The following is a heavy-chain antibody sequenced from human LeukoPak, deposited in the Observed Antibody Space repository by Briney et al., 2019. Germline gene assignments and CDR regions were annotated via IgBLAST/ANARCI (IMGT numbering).Heavy chain of an antibody. CDR1: GGSISSSSYY. CDR2: ISYSGST. V-gene: IGHV4-39*01. D-gene: IGHD3-3*01. CDR3: AAHKGIDFRSDQRGMSAFYI. J-gene: IGHJ3*02. Sequence: KTSETLSLTCTVSGGSISSSSYYWGWIRQPPGKGLEWVATISYSGSTYYNPSLKSRVTISVDTSKNQFSLKLSSVTAADTAVYYCAAHKGIDFRSDQRGMSAFYIWGQGTMVTVSS.